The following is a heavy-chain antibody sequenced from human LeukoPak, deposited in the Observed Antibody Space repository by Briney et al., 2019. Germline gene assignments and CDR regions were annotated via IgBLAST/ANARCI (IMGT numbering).Heavy chain of an antibody. V-gene: IGHV4-38-2*02. CDR3: AREARPYYYDSSGYPHAFDI. J-gene: IGHJ3*02. CDR1: GYSISSGYY. Sequence: PSETLSLTCTVSGYSISSGYYWGWIRQPPGKGLEWIGSIYYSGSTYYNPSLKSRVTISVDTSKNQFSLKLSSVTAADTAVYYCAREARPYYYDSSGYPHAFDIWGQGTMVTVSS. D-gene: IGHD3-22*01. CDR2: IYYSGST.